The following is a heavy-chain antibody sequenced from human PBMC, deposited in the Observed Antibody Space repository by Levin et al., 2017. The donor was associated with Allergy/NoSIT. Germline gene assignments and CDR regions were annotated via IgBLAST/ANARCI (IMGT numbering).Heavy chain of an antibody. CDR2: IKSKTDGGTT. D-gene: IGHD5-12*01. CDR3: TTETPPRGYLFDY. J-gene: IGHJ4*02. V-gene: IGHV3-15*01. CDR1: GFTFSNAW. Sequence: GGSLRLSCAASGFTFSNAWMSWVRQAPGKGLEWVGRIKSKTDGGTTDYAAPVKGRFTISRDDSKNTLYLQMNSLKTEDTAVYYCTTETPPRGYLFDYWGQGTLVTVSS.